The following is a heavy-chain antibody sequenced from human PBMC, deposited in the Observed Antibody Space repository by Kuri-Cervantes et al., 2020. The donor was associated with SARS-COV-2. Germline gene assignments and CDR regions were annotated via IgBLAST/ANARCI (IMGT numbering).Heavy chain of an antibody. CDR2: INHSGST. V-gene: IGHV4-34*01. Sequence: SETLSLTCAVYGGSFSGYYWSWIRQPPGKGLEWIGEINHSGSTNYNPSLKSRVTISVDTSKNQFSLKLSSVTAADTAVYYCAKSSRYNGDYFDYWGQGTLVTVSS. D-gene: IGHD1-14*01. CDR1: GGSFSGYY. CDR3: AKSSRYNGDYFDY. J-gene: IGHJ4*02.